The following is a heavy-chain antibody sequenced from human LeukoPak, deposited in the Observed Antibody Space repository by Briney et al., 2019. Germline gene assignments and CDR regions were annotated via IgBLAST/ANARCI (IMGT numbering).Heavy chain of an antibody. CDR2: LYYSGST. J-gene: IGHJ4*02. CDR3: ARVYGNFRNYFDY. Sequence: SETLSLTCTVSGASISSGNYYWGWIRQPPGKGLEWIGSLYYSGSTFYNPSLKSRVTISVDTSKNQFSLKLSSVTAADTAIYYCARVYGNFRNYFDYWGQGTLVTVSP. D-gene: IGHD1-7*01. V-gene: IGHV4-39*07. CDR1: GASISSGNYY.